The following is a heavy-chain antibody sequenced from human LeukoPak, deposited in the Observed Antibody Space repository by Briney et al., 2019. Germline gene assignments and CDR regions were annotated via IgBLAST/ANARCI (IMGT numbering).Heavy chain of an antibody. V-gene: IGHV3-9*01. CDR1: GFTFDDYA. D-gene: IGHD5-24*01. Sequence: GGSLRLSCAASGFTFDDYAMHWARQAPGKGLEWVSGISWNSGSIGYADSVKGRFTISRDNSKNTLYLQMNSLRAEDTAVYYCAKESRDGYNYHYYYGMDVWGQGTTVTVSS. CDR2: ISWNSGSI. J-gene: IGHJ6*02. CDR3: AKESRDGYNYHYYYGMDV.